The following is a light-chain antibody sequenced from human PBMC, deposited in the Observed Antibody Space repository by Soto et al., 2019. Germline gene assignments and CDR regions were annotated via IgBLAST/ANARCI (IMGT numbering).Light chain of an antibody. CDR2: EVS. CDR3: SSFAGGGTRV. CDR1: SSDVGSYNY. J-gene: IGLJ3*02. V-gene: IGLV2-14*01. Sequence: QSALTQPASVSGSPGQSITISCTGTSSDVGSYNYVSWYQQYSGKAPKLMIYEVSNRPSGVSSRFSGSKSGNTASLTISGLQVEDEADDYCSSFAGGGTRVFGGGTKLTVL.